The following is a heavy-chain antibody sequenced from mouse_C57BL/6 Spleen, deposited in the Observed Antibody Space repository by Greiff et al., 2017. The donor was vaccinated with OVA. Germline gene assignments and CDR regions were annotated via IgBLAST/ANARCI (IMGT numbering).Heavy chain of an antibody. V-gene: IGHV1-52*01. CDR2: IDPSDSET. CDR1: GYTFTSYW. D-gene: IGHD1-1*01. CDR3: ASDGSSWYFDD. Sequence: QVHVKQSGAELVRPGSSVKLSCKASGYTFTSYWMHWVKQRPIQGLEWIGNIDPSDSETHYNQKFKDKATLTVDKSSSTAYMQLSSLTSEDSAVYYCASDGSSWYFDDWGTGTTLTVSS. J-gene: IGHJ1*03.